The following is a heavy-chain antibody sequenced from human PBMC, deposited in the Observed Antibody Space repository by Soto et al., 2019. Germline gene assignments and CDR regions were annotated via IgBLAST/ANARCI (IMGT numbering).Heavy chain of an antibody. Sequence: QITLKESGPTLVKPTQTLTLTCTFSGFSLSTSGVGVGWIRQPPGKALEWLALIYWDDDKRYSPSLKSRLTITKYTSKTHVVLTMTNMDPVDTAKYYCTHSLAASNYVDFEPINSFDYWGQGTLVTVSS. V-gene: IGHV2-5*02. CDR1: GFSLSTSGVG. CDR3: THSLAASNYVDFEPINSFDY. J-gene: IGHJ4*02. CDR2: IYWDDDK. D-gene: IGHD4-17*01.